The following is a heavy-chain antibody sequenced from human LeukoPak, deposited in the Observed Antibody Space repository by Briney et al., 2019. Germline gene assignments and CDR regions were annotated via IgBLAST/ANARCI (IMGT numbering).Heavy chain of an antibody. D-gene: IGHD3-16*02. CDR1: GFTLSTYA. Sequence: PGGSLTLSCAVSGFTLSTYAMHWVRQAPGKGLEWVAMFSYDGTTKFNADSVQGRFTISRDTSKNTLDLQMNSLRAEDTAVYYCARGYRNYVDAFDIWGHGTLVTVSS. V-gene: IGHV3-30*01. CDR3: ARGYRNYVDAFDI. J-gene: IGHJ3*02. CDR2: FSYDGTTK.